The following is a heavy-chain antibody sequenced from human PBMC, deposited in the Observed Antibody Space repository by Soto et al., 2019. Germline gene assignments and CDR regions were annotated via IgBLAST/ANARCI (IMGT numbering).Heavy chain of an antibody. CDR2: INAGNGNT. Sequence: ASVKVSCKASGYTFTSYAMHWVRQAPGQRLEWMGWINAGNGNTKYSQKFQGRVTITRDTTASTAYKEMSSLRSENTDVNYYARALVQQWLGRHHRNDAFDIWGQGTMVTVSS. D-gene: IGHD6-19*01. CDR1: GYTFTSYA. J-gene: IGHJ3*02. V-gene: IGHV1-3*01. CDR3: ARALVQQWLGRHHRNDAFDI.